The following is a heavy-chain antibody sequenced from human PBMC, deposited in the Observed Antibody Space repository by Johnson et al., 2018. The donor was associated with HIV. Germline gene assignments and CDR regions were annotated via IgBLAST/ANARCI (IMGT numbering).Heavy chain of an antibody. D-gene: IGHD3-22*01. Sequence: LVESGGGLVQPGRSLRLSCAASGFTFDDYAMHWVRQAPGKGLAWVSGISWNSGSIGYADSVKGRFTISRDNAKNSLYLQMNSLRAEDTAVYYCARERNMIVVDDDAFDIWGQGTMVTVSS. CDR2: ISWNSGSI. J-gene: IGHJ3*02. V-gene: IGHV3-9*01. CDR3: ARERNMIVVDDDAFDI. CDR1: GFTFDDYA.